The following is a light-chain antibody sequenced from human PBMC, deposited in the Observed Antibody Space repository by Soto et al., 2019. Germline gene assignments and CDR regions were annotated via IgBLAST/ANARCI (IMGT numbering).Light chain of an antibody. V-gene: IGLV1-40*01. Sequence: QAVVTQPPSVSGALGQRVTISCTGSGSNIGAGYDVHWYQQLPGTAPKLLIYGNSNRPSGVPDRFSGSKSGTSASLAITGLQAEDEADYYCQSYDSSLSVVFGGGTKLTVL. CDR1: GSNIGAGYD. CDR3: QSYDSSLSVV. CDR2: GNS. J-gene: IGLJ2*01.